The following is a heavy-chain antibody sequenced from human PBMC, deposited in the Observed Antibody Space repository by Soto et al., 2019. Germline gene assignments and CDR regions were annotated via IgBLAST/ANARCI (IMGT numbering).Heavy chain of an antibody. CDR1: GGSIRSSSC. D-gene: IGHD2-21*01. CDR3: AGASSCRGDFDF. CDR2: FYHAGSP. J-gene: IGHJ3*01. V-gene: IGHV4-4*02. Sequence: SETLSLTCAVSGGSIRSSSCWTWLRQSPGKGLEWIGEFYHAGSPHYNPSFQSRVTISADTSKNLFSLRLTSVTAADTAIYYCAGASSCRGDFDFWGPGTAITVSS.